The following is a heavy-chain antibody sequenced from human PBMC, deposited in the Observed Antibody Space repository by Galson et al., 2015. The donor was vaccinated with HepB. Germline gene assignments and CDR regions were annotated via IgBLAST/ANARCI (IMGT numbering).Heavy chain of an antibody. V-gene: IGHV3-21*01. CDR3: ARDCSSYDFWKGPLDV. J-gene: IGHJ6*02. CDR2: ISSSSYI. Sequence: SLRLSCAASGFTFSSYSMNWVRQAPGKGLEWVSSISSSSYIYYADSVKGRFTISRDNAKNSLYLQMNSLRAEDTAVYYCARDCSSYDFWKGPLDVWGQGTTVTVSS. D-gene: IGHD3-3*01. CDR1: GFTFSSYS.